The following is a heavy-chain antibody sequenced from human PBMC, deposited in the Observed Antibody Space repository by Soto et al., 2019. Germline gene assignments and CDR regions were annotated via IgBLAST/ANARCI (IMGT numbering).Heavy chain of an antibody. J-gene: IGHJ4*02. CDR3: ARYFRGSGRYFFDY. V-gene: IGHV3-7*03. CDR2: INQDGGGT. CDR1: GFTFISSF. Sequence: GGSLRLSCVASGFTFISSFMGWVRQAPGKGLEWVANINQDGGGTYYVDSVEGRFTISRDNAKDSLYLQMNSLRGEDTAVYYCARYFRGSGRYFFDYWGQGTLVTVSS. D-gene: IGHD6-19*01.